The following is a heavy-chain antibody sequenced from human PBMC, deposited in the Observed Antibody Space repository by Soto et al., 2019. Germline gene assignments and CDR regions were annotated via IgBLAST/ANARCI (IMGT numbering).Heavy chain of an antibody. CDR1: GYTFTSYG. D-gene: IGHD6-13*01. J-gene: IGHJ4*02. CDR3: ARLGLTSLYITDKQLTSEWYFDY. CDR2: ISAYNGNT. V-gene: IGHV1-18*01. Sequence: ASVKVSCKASGYTFTSYGISWVRQAPGQGLEWMGWISAYNGNTNYAQKLQGRVTMTTDTSTSTAYMELRSLRSDDTAVYYCARLGLTSLYITDKQLTSEWYFDYWGQGSLVTVSS.